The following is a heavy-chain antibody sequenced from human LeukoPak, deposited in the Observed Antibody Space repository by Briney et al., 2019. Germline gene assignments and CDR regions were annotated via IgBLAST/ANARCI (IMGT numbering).Heavy chain of an antibody. V-gene: IGHV3-48*01. Sequence: QPGGSLRLSCAASGFTFSSYDMNWVRQAPGKGLEWVSYISNSKSTIFYADSVQGRFTISRDNSKNTLYLQMNSLRAEDTAVYYCAKDPTVQLERDLKGYMDVWGKGTTVTVSS. CDR2: ISNSKSTI. J-gene: IGHJ6*03. CDR3: AKDPTVQLERDLKGYMDV. D-gene: IGHD1-1*01. CDR1: GFTFSSYD.